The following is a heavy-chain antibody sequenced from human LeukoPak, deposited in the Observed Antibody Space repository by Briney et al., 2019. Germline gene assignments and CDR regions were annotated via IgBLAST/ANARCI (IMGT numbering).Heavy chain of an antibody. CDR3: AKVSWAYMVRGPCDY. J-gene: IGHJ4*02. CDR2: ISGSGGST. D-gene: IGHD3-10*01. Sequence: PGGSLRLSCAASGFTFSSYAMSWVRQAPGKGLEWVSAISGSGGSTYYADSVKGRFTISRDNSKNTLYLQMNSLRAEDTAVYYCAKVSWAYMVRGPCDYWGQGTLVAVSS. V-gene: IGHV3-23*01. CDR1: GFTFSSYA.